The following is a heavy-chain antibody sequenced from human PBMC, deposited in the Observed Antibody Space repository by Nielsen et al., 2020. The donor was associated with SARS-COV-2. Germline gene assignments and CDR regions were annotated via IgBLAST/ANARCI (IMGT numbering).Heavy chain of an antibody. V-gene: IGHV3-7*01. J-gene: IGHJ3*02. CDR1: GFTFSSYW. Sequence: GGSLRLSCAASGFTFSSYWMSWVRQAPGKGLEWVANIKQDGSEKYYVDSVKGRFTISRDNAKNSLYLQMNSLRAEDTAVYYCARVYYHMTTRDAFDIWGQGTMVTVSS. CDR2: IKQDGSEK. D-gene: IGHD3-9*01. CDR3: ARVYYHMTTRDAFDI.